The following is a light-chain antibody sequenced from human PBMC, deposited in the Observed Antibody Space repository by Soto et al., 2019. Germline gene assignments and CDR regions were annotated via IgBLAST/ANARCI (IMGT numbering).Light chain of an antibody. Sequence: EIVLTQSPATLSLSPGERATLSCRASQSVSSYLLWYQQKPGQTPRLLIYDASNRATGIPARFSGSGSETDFTLTIIRLEPEDFAVYYCQQYDISPWTFGQGTKV. J-gene: IGKJ1*01. CDR2: DAS. CDR1: QSVSSY. V-gene: IGKV3-11*01. CDR3: QQYDISPWT.